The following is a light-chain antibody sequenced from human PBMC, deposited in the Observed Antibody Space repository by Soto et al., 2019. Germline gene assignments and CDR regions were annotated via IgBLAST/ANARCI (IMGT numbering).Light chain of an antibody. V-gene: IGKV1-39*01. CDR3: QQSYSTPYT. J-gene: IGKJ2*01. CDR2: AAS. CDR1: QSITTY. Sequence: DIQMTQSPSSLSASVGDRVTITCRASQSITTYLNWYQQKPGKAPKLLIYAASNLQSGVPSRFSGSGSGTDFTLTISSLQPEDFATYYCQQSYSTPYTFGQGTEPEIK.